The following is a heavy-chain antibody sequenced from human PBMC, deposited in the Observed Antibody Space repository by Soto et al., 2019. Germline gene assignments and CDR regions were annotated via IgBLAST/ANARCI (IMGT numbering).Heavy chain of an antibody. D-gene: IGHD2-2*01. CDR2: ISAYNGNT. Sequence: ASVKVSCKASGSTFTSYGISWVRQAPGQGLEWMGWISAYNGNTNYAQKLQGRVTMTTDTSTSTAYMELRSLRSDDTAVYYCARGVIVVVPAANYWFDPWGQGTLVTVSS. V-gene: IGHV1-18*01. J-gene: IGHJ5*02. CDR1: GSTFTSYG. CDR3: ARGVIVVVPAANYWFDP.